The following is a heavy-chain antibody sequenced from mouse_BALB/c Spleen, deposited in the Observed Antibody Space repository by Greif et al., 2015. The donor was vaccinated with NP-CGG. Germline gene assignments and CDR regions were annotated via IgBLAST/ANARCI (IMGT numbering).Heavy chain of an antibody. CDR2: INPSSSYT. CDR1: GYTFTSYT. D-gene: IGHD2-1*01. V-gene: IGHV1-4*01. Sequence: QVQLKESGAELARPGASVKMSCKASGYTFTSYTMHWVKQRPGQGLEWIGYINPSSSYTNYNQKFKDKATLTADKSSSTAYMQLSSLTSEDSAVYYCAREGGNPYAMDYWGRGTSVTVSS. CDR3: AREGGNPYAMDY. J-gene: IGHJ4*01.